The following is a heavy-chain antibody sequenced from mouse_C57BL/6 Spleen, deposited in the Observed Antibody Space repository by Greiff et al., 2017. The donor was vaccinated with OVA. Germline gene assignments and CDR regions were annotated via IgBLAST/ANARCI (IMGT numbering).Heavy chain of an antibody. CDR3: ARQGLLLRYFDV. V-gene: IGHV5-6*01. CDR1: GFTFSSYG. J-gene: IGHJ1*03. Sequence: EVHLVESGGDLVKPGGSLKLSCAASGFTFSSYGMSWVRQTPDKRLEWVATISSGGSYTYYPDSVKGRFTISRDNAKNTLYLQMSSLKSEDTAMYYCARQGLLLRYFDVWGTGTTVTVSS. CDR2: ISSGGSYT. D-gene: IGHD1-1*01.